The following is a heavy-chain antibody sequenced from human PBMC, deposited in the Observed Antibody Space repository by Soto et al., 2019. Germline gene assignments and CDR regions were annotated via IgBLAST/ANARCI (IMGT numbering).Heavy chain of an antibody. CDR3: ARDYYKYYDSSGYYRSPAY. J-gene: IGHJ4*02. V-gene: IGHV3-30-3*01. CDR2: LLYDGSDK. CDR1: GFTFSSYA. D-gene: IGHD3-22*01. Sequence: GGSLRLSCAASGFTFSSYAMHWVRQAPGKGLEWVALLLYDGSDKDYLVSVKGRFTISRDNSRNMLFLQMNSLRAEDTAVYYCARDYYKYYDSSGYYRSPAYWGQGTLVTVSS.